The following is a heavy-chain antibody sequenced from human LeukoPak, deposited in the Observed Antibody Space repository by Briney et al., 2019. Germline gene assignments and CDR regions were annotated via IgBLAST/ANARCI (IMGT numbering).Heavy chain of an antibody. D-gene: IGHD2-21*02. V-gene: IGHV4-39*01. CDR3: ARRSPLVVVTAAHYYDY. Sequence: PSETLSLTCTVSGDSITNGNYFWGWIRQPPGQGLEWIGEVFYNGNTHYNPSLKSRVTISTDTSKNQFSLTLTAVTASDTAIYYCARRSPLVVVTAAHYYDYWGQGTLVTVSS. CDR1: GDSITNGNYF. CDR2: VFYNGNT. J-gene: IGHJ4*02.